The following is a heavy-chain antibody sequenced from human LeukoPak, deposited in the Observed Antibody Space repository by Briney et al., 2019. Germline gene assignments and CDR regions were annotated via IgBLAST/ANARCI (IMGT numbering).Heavy chain of an antibody. CDR3: ARALVPAAVGYFDY. CDR2: ISSSGSTI. V-gene: IGHV3-48*03. Sequence: GGSLRLSCAASGFTFSSYGMNWVRQAPGKGLEWVSYISSSGSTIYYADSVKGRFTISRDNAKNSLYLQMNSLRAEDTAVYYCARALVPAAVGYFDYWGQGTLVTVSS. D-gene: IGHD2-2*01. CDR1: GFTFSSYG. J-gene: IGHJ4*02.